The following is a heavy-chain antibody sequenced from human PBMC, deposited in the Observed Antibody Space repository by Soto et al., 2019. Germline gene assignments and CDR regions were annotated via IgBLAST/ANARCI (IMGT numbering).Heavy chain of an antibody. CDR3: AKVGPSYYYGMDV. J-gene: IGHJ6*02. Sequence: PGGSLRLSCAASGLDFSSEVMCWVSQAPGKGLEWVSSISGSGRTIYHADSMRGRFAISRDNSKNSLYLQLNNLRVDDTAVYYCAKVGPSYYYGMDVWGQGTTVTVSS. CDR2: ISGSGRTI. V-gene: IGHV3-23*01. CDR1: GLDFSSEV. D-gene: IGHD1-26*01.